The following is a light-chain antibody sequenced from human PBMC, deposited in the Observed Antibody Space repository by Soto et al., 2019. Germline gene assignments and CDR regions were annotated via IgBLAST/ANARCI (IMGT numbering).Light chain of an antibody. CDR3: QQYKNFWT. J-gene: IGKJ1*01. CDR1: QSVNSN. Sequence: EIVMTQSPATLSVSPGDRATLSCRASQSVNSNLAWYQQKPGQAPRLVIYGASARATVIPARFSGSGSGTEFTLTISSLQSEDFAVYYCQQYKNFWTFGQGTKVEIK. CDR2: GAS. V-gene: IGKV3-15*01.